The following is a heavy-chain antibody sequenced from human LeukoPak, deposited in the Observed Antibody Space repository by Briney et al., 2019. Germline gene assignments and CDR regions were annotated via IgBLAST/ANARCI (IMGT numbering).Heavy chain of an antibody. CDR2: IIPIFGTA. J-gene: IGHJ4*02. CDR1: GGTFSSYA. CDR3: ARARSNFDY. V-gene: IGHV1-69*05. Sequence: EASVKVSCKASGGTFSSYAISWVRQAPGQGLEWMGGIIPIFGTANYAQKFQGRVTMTTDTSTSTAYMELRSLRSDDTAVYYCARARSNFDYWGQGTLVTVSS.